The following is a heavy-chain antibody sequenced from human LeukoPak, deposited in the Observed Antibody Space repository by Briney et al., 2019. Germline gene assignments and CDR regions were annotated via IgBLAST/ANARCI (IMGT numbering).Heavy chain of an antibody. CDR3: AKSGGTTVVTIFDY. D-gene: IGHD4-23*01. J-gene: IGHJ4*02. CDR2: INSDGSST. Sequence: GGSLDLSCAASGFTFSSYWMHWVCQAPGKGLVWVSRINSDGSSTSYADSVKGRFTISRDNSKNTLYLQMNSLRAEDTAVYYCAKSGGTTVVTIFDYWGQGTLVTVSS. V-gene: IGHV3-74*01. CDR1: GFTFSSYW.